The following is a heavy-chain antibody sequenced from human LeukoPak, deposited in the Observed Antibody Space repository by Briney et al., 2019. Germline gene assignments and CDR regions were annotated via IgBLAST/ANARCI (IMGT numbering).Heavy chain of an antibody. J-gene: IGHJ4*02. CDR2: VNHSGST. CDR3: ARGRRDDFWSGYSLYYFDY. Sequence: SETLSLTCTVSGGSISNYYWSWIRQPPGKGLEWIGEVNHSGSTNYNPSLKSRVSISVDTSKNQFSLRLNSVTAADTAVYYCARGRRDDFWSGYSLYYFDYWGQGTLVTVSS. CDR1: GGSISNYY. D-gene: IGHD3-3*01. V-gene: IGHV4-34*01.